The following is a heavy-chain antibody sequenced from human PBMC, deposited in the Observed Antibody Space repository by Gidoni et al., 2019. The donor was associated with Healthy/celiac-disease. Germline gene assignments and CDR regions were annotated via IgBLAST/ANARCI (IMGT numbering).Heavy chain of an antibody. CDR1: GGTFSSYA. CDR3: ARVGNRWELYFDY. CDR2: IIPIFGTA. D-gene: IGHD1-26*01. J-gene: IGHJ4*02. V-gene: IGHV1-69*01. Sequence: QVQLVQSGAEGKKPGSSVKVSCKASGGTFSSYAISWVRQAPGQGLEWMGGIIPIFGTANDAQKFQGRVTITADESTRTAYMELSSLRSEDTAVYYCARVGNRWELYFDYWGQGTLVTVSS.